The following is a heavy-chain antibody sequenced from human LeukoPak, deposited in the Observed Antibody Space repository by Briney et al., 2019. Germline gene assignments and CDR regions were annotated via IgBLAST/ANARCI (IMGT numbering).Heavy chain of an antibody. V-gene: IGHV3-21*01. CDR2: ISSNSSYI. D-gene: IGHD3-3*01. J-gene: IGHJ4*02. Sequence: GGSLRLSCAVSGFTFSSYSMSWVRQAPGKGLEWVSSISSNSSYIYYADSVKGRFTISRDNAKNSLYLQMNSLRAGDTAVYYCARDYDFWSGLDCWGQGTLVTVSS. CDR1: GFTFSSYS. CDR3: ARDYDFWSGLDC.